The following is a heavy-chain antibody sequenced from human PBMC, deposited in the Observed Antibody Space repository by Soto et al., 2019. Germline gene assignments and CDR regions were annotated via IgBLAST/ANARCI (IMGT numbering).Heavy chain of an antibody. Sequence: QIQLVQSGGEVKKPGASVKVSCKSSGYKFISHSITWVRQAPGQGFEWMGRISAYHGNTNYAQILQGRVTMTTDTSTNTAYMELSSLRSYDTAFYYCARGAFCGGAPGCRDMDVWDQGTTVNVSS. J-gene: IGHJ6*02. CDR2: ISAYHGNT. CDR1: GYKFISHS. CDR3: ARGAFCGGAPGCRDMDV. V-gene: IGHV1-18*01. D-gene: IGHD2-21*01.